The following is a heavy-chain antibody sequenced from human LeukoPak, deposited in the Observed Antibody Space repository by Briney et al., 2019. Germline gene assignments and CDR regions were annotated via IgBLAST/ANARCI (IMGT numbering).Heavy chain of an antibody. CDR1: GASITTYY. V-gene: IGHV4-59*12. CDR2: IYNSGNN. Sequence: SETLSLTCSVSGASITTYYWSWIRQSPGKGLEWIGHIYNSGNNNYNPSLKSRVTISVDTSKNQFSLKLSSVTAADTAVYYCARGKELLRWPKSVDYWGQGTLVTVSS. CDR3: ARGKELLRWPKSVDY. D-gene: IGHD4-23*01. J-gene: IGHJ4*02.